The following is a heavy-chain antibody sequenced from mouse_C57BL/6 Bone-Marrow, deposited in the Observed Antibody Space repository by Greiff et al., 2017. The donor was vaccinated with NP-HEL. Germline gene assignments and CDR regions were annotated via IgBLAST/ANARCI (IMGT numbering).Heavy chain of an antibody. CDR3: ARRYRGLYYYAMDY. D-gene: IGHD2-12*01. V-gene: IGHV5-17*01. CDR2: ISSGSSTN. CDR1: GFTFSDYG. Sequence: EVKLMESGGGLVKPGGSLKLSCAASGFTFSDYGMHWVRQAPEKGLEWVAYISSGSSTNYYADTVKGRFTISRDNAKNTLFLQMTSLRSEDTAMYYCARRYRGLYYYAMDYWGQGTSVTVSS. J-gene: IGHJ4*01.